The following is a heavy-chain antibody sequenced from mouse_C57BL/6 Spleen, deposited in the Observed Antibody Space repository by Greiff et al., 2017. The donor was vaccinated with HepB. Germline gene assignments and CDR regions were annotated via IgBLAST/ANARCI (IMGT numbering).Heavy chain of an antibody. CDR3: ARVTTVVALDY. V-gene: IGHV1-4*01. CDR2: INPSSGYT. CDR1: GYTFTSYT. Sequence: QVHVKQSGAELARPGASVKMSCKASGYTFTSYTMHWVKQRPGQGLEWIGYINPSSGYTKYNQKFKDKATLTADKSSSTAYMQLSSLTSEDSAVYYCARVTTVVALDYWGQGTTLTVSS. D-gene: IGHD1-1*01. J-gene: IGHJ2*01.